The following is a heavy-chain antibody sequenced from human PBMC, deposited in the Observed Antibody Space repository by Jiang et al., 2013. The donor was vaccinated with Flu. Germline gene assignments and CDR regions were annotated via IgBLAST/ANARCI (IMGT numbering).Heavy chain of an antibody. CDR3: ARWPGYYGSGRPLTFWFDP. J-gene: IGHJ5*02. CDR1: GGSFSGYY. Sequence: GLLKPSETLSLTCAVYGGSFSGYYWSWIRQPPGKGLEWIGEINHSGSTNYNPSLKSRVTISVDTSKNQFSLKLSSVTAADTAVYYCARWPGYYGSGRPLTFWFDPWGQGTLVTVSS. CDR2: INHSGST. D-gene: IGHD3-10*01. V-gene: IGHV4-34*01.